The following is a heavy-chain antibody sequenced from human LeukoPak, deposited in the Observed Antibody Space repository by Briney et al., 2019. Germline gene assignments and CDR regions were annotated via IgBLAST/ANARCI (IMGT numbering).Heavy chain of an antibody. CDR1: GFIFSSYA. CDR3: AKRSGDSYYLGS. Sequence: GGSLRLSCAASGFIFSSYAMTWVRQAPGKGLEWVSAISGSGGSTYYADSVKGRFTISRDTSKSTLYLQMNSLRAEDTAVYYCAKRSGDSYYLGSWGQGTLVTVSS. V-gene: IGHV3-23*01. D-gene: IGHD2-15*01. CDR2: ISGSGGST. J-gene: IGHJ4*02.